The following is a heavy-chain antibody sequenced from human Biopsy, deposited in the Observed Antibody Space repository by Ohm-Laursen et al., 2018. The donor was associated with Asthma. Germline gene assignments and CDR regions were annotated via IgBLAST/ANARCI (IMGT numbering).Heavy chain of an antibody. CDR3: ARGPEWSGLDI. D-gene: IGHD3-3*01. J-gene: IGHJ6*02. Sequence: SETLSLTCSMYGLSSGAYYWTWIRQTPGKGLEWIGESDHRGNTNTNATLKSRVTISKAKSANEFSLKMKSVTAADTAIYYCARGPEWSGLDIWGQGTTVTVSS. V-gene: IGHV4-34*01. CDR1: GLSSGAYY. CDR2: SDHRGNT.